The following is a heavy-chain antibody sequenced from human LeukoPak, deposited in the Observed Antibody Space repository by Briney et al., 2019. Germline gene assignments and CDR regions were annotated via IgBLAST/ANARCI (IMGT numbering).Heavy chain of an antibody. CDR2: ISISCGST. CDR1: GFTFSNYG. J-gene: IGHJ3*02. V-gene: IGHV3-23*01. CDR3: AKGQDAFDI. Sequence: QSGGSLRLSCAASGFTFSNYGMSWVRQAPGKGLEWVSVISISCGSTYYPDSVKGRFPISRDNSKNTLYLKMNSLRAEDTAVYYCAKGQDAFDIWGQGTMVTVSS.